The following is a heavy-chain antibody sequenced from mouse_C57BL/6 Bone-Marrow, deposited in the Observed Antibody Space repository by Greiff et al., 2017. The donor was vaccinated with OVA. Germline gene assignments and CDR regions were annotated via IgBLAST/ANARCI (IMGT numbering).Heavy chain of an antibody. V-gene: IGHV1-55*01. J-gene: IGHJ4*01. Sequence: QVQLQQPGAELVKPGASVKMSCKASGYTFTSYWITWVKQRPGQGLEWIGDIYPGSGRTNYNGKFKSKATLTVDTSSSTAYMQLSSRTSEDSAVYYCARSGITTVEGDFAMDYWGQGTSVTVSS. CDR3: ARSGITTVEGDFAMDY. CDR2: IYPGSGRT. CDR1: GYTFTSYW. D-gene: IGHD1-1*01.